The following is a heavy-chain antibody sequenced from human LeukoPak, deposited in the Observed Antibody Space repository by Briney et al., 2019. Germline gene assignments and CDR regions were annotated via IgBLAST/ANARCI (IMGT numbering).Heavy chain of an antibody. J-gene: IGHJ4*02. V-gene: IGHV3-7*01. Sequence: PGGSLRLSCASSGFTFSSYWMSWVRQAPGKGLEWVAHIKQDGSEKYYVDSVKGRFTISRDNAKNSLYLQMNSLRAEDTAVYYCARDRMYYYDSGGYYYYFDYWGQGTLVTVSS. CDR3: ARDRMYYYDSGGYYYYFDY. CDR1: GFTFSSYW. CDR2: IKQDGSEK. D-gene: IGHD3-22*01.